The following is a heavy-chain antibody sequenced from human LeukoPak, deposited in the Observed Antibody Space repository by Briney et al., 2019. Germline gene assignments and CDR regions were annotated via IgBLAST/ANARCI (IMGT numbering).Heavy chain of an antibody. CDR2: ISYVGSNK. Sequence: GGSLGLSCAASGFIFSSYGMHWVRQAPGKGLEWLAVISYVGSNKYYADSVKGRFTISRDNSKNTLYLQMNSLRAEDTAVYYCAKEEYSSSHYYYGMDVWGQGTTVTVSS. V-gene: IGHV3-30*18. D-gene: IGHD6-13*01. J-gene: IGHJ6*02. CDR1: GFIFSSYG. CDR3: AKEEYSSSHYYYGMDV.